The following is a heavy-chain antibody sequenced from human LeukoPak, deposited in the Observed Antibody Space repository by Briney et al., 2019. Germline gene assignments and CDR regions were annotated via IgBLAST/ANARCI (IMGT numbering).Heavy chain of an antibody. J-gene: IGHJ3*02. D-gene: IGHD1/OR15-1a*01. Sequence: PGGSLRLSCAASGFTLSSYEMNWVRQAPGKGLEWVSYISSSASTRNYADSVKGRFTISRDNAKNSLYLQMSSLRAEDTAVYYCARENTEDAFDIWGQGTMVIVSS. CDR1: GFTLSSYE. CDR2: ISSSASTR. V-gene: IGHV3-48*03. CDR3: ARENTEDAFDI.